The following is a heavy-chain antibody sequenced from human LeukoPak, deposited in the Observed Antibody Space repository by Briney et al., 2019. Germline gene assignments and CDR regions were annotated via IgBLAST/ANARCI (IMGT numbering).Heavy chain of an antibody. J-gene: IGHJ5*02. Sequence: GGSLRLSCAASGLTFSSHWMHWVRQAPGKGLVWVSRINSDGSITTYADSVKGRFTISRDNAKNTLYLQMNSLRAEDTAVYYCARDDWNSNWFDPWGQGTLVTVSS. CDR3: ARDDWNSNWFDP. D-gene: IGHD1-7*01. V-gene: IGHV3-74*01. CDR1: GLTFSSHW. CDR2: INSDGSIT.